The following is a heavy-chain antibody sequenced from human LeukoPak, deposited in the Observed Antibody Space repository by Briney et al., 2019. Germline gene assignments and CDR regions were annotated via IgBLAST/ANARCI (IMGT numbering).Heavy chain of an antibody. CDR1: GGSISSYY. J-gene: IGHJ4*02. V-gene: IGHV4-59*01. Sequence: SETLSLTCTVSGGSISSYYWSWIRQPPGKGLEWIGYIYYSGSTNYNPSLKSRVTISADTSKNQFSLKLSSVTAADPAVYYCARDGRVGGRGSGIDFWGQGTLVTVSS. D-gene: IGHD3-10*01. CDR3: ARDGRVGGRGSGIDF. CDR2: IYYSGST.